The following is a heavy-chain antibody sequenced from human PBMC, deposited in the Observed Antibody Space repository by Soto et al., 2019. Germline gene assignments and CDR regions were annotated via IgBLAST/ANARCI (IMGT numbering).Heavy chain of an antibody. D-gene: IGHD1-1*01. V-gene: IGHV4-59*08. CDR3: ARHNDARSDRGGMDV. Sequence: QVQLQESGPGLVKPSETLSLTCTVSGGSISNFYWTWIRQPPGKGLEWIGNVHYSGSTNYKPTVKRRAATSVAAAKNQLSLNLSSVTAANTAVYYCARHNDARSDRGGMDVRGQGTTVTVSS. CDR1: GGSISNFY. J-gene: IGHJ6*02. CDR2: VHYSGST.